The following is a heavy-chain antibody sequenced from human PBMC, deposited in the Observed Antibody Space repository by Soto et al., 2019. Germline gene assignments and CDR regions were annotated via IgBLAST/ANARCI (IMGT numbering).Heavy chain of an antibody. CDR2: MNPDSENT. CDR1: GYTFTNYD. Sequence: QVHLVQSGAEVKQPGASVRVSCKASGYTFTNYDITWVRQATGQGLEWMGWMNPDSENTGSPQKFQGRVTMTVNTSTNTAYMELTSPRAEDTSGYYCTRAQFEVGAYLGLDVWGQGTTVTVSS. CDR3: TRAQFEVGAYLGLDV. J-gene: IGHJ6*02. V-gene: IGHV1-8*01.